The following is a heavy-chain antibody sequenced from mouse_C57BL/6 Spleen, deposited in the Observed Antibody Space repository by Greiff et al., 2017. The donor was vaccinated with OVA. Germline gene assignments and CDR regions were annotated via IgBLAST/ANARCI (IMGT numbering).Heavy chain of an antibody. CDR2: FYAGSGSI. D-gene: IGHD2-5*01. J-gene: IGHJ2*01. CDR1: GYTFTEYP. CDR3: ARHEDSYSNLFDY. Sequence: QVQLQQSGAELVKPGASVKLSCKASGYTFTEYPIHWVKQRSGQGLEWIGWFYAGSGSIKYNEKFKDKATLTEDKSSSTVYMELSRLTSEYSAVYFCARHEDSYSNLFDYWGQGTTLTVSS. V-gene: IGHV1-62-2*01.